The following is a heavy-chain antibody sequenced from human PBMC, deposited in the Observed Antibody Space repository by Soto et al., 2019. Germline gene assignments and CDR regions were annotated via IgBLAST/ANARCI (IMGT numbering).Heavy chain of an antibody. CDR3: TRRRSVGSGWYAYDI. J-gene: IGHJ3*02. V-gene: IGHV3-73*01. CDR1: GFSFSGSA. CDR2: IRSKANSYAT. Sequence: GGSLRLSCAASGFSFSGSAMHWVRQASGKGLEWVGRIRSKANSYATAYAASVKGRFTISRDDSKNTAYLQMNSLKTEDTAVYYCTRRRSVGSGWYAYDIWGQGTMVTVSS. D-gene: IGHD6-19*01.